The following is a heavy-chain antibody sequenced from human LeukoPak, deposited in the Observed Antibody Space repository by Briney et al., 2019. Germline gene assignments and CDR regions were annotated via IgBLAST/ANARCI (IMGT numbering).Heavy chain of an antibody. V-gene: IGHV3-53*01. CDR2: IHSGGST. D-gene: IGHD2-15*01. CDR1: GFTLSSNY. Sequence: PGGSLRLSCAASGFTLSSNYMSWVRQAPGKGLAGVSDIHSGGSTYYADSVKGRFTISRDNSNNTLYLQMNSLRAEDTAVYYCARGYCSGGSCYRAPFTYWGQGTLVTVSS. CDR3: ARGYCSGGSCYRAPFTY. J-gene: IGHJ4*02.